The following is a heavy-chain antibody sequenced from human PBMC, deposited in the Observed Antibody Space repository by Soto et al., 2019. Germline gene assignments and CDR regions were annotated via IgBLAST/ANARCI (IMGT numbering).Heavy chain of an antibody. Sequence: EVQLVESGGGLVEPGGSLKLSCEASGITFSGSAMHWVRQASGKGLEGVGRLRSKANNHATAYTASEKARFTISRDDSENTTYLQMNSLKTEDTAVYYCTHRGSHFGDYEGDEWGQVTLVTVSS. CDR2: LRSKANNHAT. J-gene: IGHJ4*02. CDR3: THRGSHFGDYEGDE. V-gene: IGHV3-73*02. CDR1: GITFSGSA. D-gene: IGHD4-17*01.